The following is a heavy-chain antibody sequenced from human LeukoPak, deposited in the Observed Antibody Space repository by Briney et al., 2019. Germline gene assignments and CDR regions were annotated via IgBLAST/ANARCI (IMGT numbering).Heavy chain of an antibody. V-gene: IGHV5-10-1*01. J-gene: IGHJ6*02. CDR2: IDPSDSYT. CDR1: GYSFTSYW. D-gene: IGHD6-13*01. CDR3: ATLLIAAAGANYYYNGMDV. Sequence: GESLRISCKGSGYSFTSYWISWVHQMPGKGLEWMGRIDPSDSYTNYSPSFQGHVTISADKSISTAYLQWSSLKASDTAMYYCATLLIAAAGANYYYNGMDVWGQGTTVTVSS.